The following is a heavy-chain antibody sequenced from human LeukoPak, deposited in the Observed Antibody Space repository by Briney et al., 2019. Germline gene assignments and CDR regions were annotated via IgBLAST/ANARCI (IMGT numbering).Heavy chain of an antibody. CDR1: GFTVGSNY. Sequence: GGSLRLSCAASGFTVGSNYMTWVRQAPGKGLEWVSVIYNSGSTDYADSVKGRFTISRDNSKNTMYLQMNSLKGEDTAVYYCARRSNPPGGIDHWGQGTLVTVSS. D-gene: IGHD1-14*01. J-gene: IGHJ4*02. CDR3: ARRSNPPGGIDH. V-gene: IGHV3-66*04. CDR2: IYNSGST.